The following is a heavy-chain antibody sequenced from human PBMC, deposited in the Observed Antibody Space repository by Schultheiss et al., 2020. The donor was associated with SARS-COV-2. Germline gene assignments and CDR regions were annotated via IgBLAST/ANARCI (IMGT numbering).Heavy chain of an antibody. CDR1: GYSINSGHY. J-gene: IGHJ4*02. V-gene: IGHV4-38-2*02. Sequence: SQTLSLTCTVSGYSINSGHYWGWIRQPPGKGLEWIGSINHSGTTNYNPSLKSRVTISVDKSKNQFSLKLSSVTAADTAVYYCAREAPARHGYFDYWGQGTLVTVSS. D-gene: IGHD6-6*01. CDR2: INHSGTT. CDR3: AREAPARHGYFDY.